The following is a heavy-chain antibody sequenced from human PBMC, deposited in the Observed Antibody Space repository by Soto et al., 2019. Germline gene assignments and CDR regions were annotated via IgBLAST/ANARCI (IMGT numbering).Heavy chain of an antibody. CDR2: IIPIFVTA. CDR1: GGTFSTYA. D-gene: IGHD3-22*01. V-gene: IGHV1-69*01. Sequence: SVKVSCKASGGTFSTYAISWVRQAPGQGLEWMGGIIPIFVTANYAQKFQGRVTITADESTSTAYMELSSLRSEDTAVYYCARQFDSDTSGYYYAYWGQGTLVTVSS. J-gene: IGHJ4*02. CDR3: ARQFDSDTSGYYYAY.